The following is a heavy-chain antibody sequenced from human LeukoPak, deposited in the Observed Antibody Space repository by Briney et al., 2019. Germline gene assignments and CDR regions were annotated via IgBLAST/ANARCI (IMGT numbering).Heavy chain of an antibody. CDR3: ARVTSDGDSYFDY. J-gene: IGHJ4*02. Sequence: SETLSLTCTVSGGSISSHYWSWIRQSPGKGLEWIGYIYYSGSTNYNPSLKGRVTISVDTSKNQFSLKLSSVTAADTAVYYCARVTSDGDSYFDYWGQGTLVTVSS. CDR2: IYYSGST. CDR1: GGSISSHY. V-gene: IGHV4-59*11. D-gene: IGHD2-21*01.